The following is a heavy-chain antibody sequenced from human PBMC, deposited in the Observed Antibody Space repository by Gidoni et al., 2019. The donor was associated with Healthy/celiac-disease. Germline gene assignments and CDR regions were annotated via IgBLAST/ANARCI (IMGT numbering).Heavy chain of an antibody. CDR2: ISSSSSYI. V-gene: IGHV3-21*01. CDR3: ARTMIEDAFDI. D-gene: IGHD3-22*01. J-gene: IGHJ3*02. CDR1: GFTFRSYS. Sequence: EVQLVESGGGLVKPGGSLGLTCAASGFTFRSYSMNWVRQAPGKGLEWVSSISSSSSYIYYADSVKGRFTISRDNAKNSLYLQMNSLRAEDTAVYYCARTMIEDAFDIWGQGTMVTVSS.